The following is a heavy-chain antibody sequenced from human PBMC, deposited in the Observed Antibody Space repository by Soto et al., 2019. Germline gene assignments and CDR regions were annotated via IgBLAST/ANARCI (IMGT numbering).Heavy chain of an antibody. V-gene: IGHV1-69*06. CDR2: IIPIFGTA. J-gene: IGHJ6*02. Sequence: GASVKVSCKASGGTFSSYAISWVRQAPGQGLEWMGGIIPIFGTANYAQKFQGRVTIIADKSTSTAYMELSSLRSEDTAVYYCARARSAYYYDSSGTRVGNYYYYYGMDVWGQGTTVTVSS. CDR1: GGTFSSYA. CDR3: ARARSAYYYDSSGTRVGNYYYYYGMDV. D-gene: IGHD3-22*01.